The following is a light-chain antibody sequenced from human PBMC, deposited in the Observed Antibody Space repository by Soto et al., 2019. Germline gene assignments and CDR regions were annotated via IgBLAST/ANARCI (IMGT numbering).Light chain of an antibody. J-gene: IGKJ3*01. Sequence: EIVMTQSPATLSVSPGERATLSCGASQGVSSDLAWYQKRPGQAPSLLIYGASTRATGIPARFSGSGSGTEFTLTISSLQSEDVAVYYCQQYNKWPPRFTFGPGTKVEIK. CDR1: QGVSSD. CDR2: GAS. CDR3: QQYNKWPPRFT. V-gene: IGKV3-15*01.